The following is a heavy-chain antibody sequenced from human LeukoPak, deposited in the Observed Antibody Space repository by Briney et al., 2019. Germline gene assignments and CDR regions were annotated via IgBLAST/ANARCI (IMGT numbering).Heavy chain of an antibody. V-gene: IGHV1-69*13. CDR1: GGTFSTYA. J-gene: IGHJ6*04. D-gene: IGHD1-1*01. CDR3: ASVVRSGTTNYYYYGMDA. Sequence: APVRVSYKASGGTFSTYAISWVRQAPGLERECMGGIIPIFGTANYAQKFQGRVTITADESTSTAYMELSSLRSEDTAVYYCASVVRSGTTNYYYYGMDAWGKGTTVTVSS. CDR2: IIPIFGTA.